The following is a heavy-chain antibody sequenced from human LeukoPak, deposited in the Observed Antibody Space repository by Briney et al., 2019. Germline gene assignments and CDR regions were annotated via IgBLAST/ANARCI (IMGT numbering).Heavy chain of an antibody. CDR2: INPSGGST. Sequence: ASVKVSCKASGYTFTSYYMHWVRQAPGQGLEWMGIINPSGGSTSYAQKFQGRVTITTDESTSTAYMELSSLRSEDTAVYYCARGASSSWGLYYYYYMDVWGKGTTVTVSS. D-gene: IGHD6-13*01. CDR1: GYTFTSYY. V-gene: IGHV1-46*01. CDR3: ARGASSSWGLYYYYYMDV. J-gene: IGHJ6*03.